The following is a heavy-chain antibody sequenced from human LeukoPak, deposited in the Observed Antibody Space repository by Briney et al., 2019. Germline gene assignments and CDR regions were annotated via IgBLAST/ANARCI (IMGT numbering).Heavy chain of an antibody. CDR1: GYSFTDYY. J-gene: IGHJ3*02. V-gene: IGHV1-2*02. D-gene: IGHD6-13*01. CDR2: INPESGGT. Sequence: GASVKVSCKASGYSFTDYYLLWVRQAPGQGLEWMGWINPESGGTMLAQKFQGRVTMTRDTSFSTAYMELSRLTSDDTALYYCARGRDKNSWYDAFDIWGQGTMVTVSS. CDR3: ARGRDKNSWYDAFDI.